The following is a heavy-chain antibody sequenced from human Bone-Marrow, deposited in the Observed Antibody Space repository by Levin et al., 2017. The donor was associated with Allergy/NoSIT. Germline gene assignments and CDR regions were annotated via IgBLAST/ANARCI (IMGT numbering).Heavy chain of an antibody. V-gene: IGHV4-31*03. CDR3: ARLDGYSFAY. CDR1: GGSISSAGYH. CDR2: ISYRGST. D-gene: IGHD1-1*01. J-gene: IGHJ4*01. Sequence: LRLSCTVSGGSISSAGYHWTWIRQYPGKGLEWIGYISYRGSTYLNPSLKSRLAMSIDTSEQHFSLNLTSVSAADTAINYCARLDGYSFAYSRHGALVTVSS.